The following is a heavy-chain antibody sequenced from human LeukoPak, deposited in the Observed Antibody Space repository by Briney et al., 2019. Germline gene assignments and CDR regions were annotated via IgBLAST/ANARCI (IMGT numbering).Heavy chain of an antibody. V-gene: IGHV4-59*08. J-gene: IGHJ4*02. D-gene: IGHD3-22*01. CDR3: ARHGHDTGGYDAHFDY. CDR1: GDSISNYY. Sequence: SETLSLTCTVSGDSISNYYWSWIRQPPGKGLEWIAYIHYSGHTNSNPSLKSRVTISIDTSKSQFSLELSSVTAADTAVYYCARHGHDTGGYDAHFDYWGQGALVTVSS. CDR2: IHYSGHT.